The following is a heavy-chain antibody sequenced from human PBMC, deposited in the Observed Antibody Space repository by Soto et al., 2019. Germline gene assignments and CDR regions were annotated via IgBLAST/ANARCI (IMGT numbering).Heavy chain of an antibody. J-gene: IGHJ4*02. D-gene: IGHD5-12*01. Sequence: GGSLRLSCAASGFTFSSYGMHWVRQAPGKGLEWVAVISYDGSNKYYADSVKGRFTISRDNSKNTLYLQMNSLRAEDTAMYYCAKTNIVATYFDYWGQGTLVTVSS. CDR2: ISYDGSNK. CDR1: GFTFSSYG. V-gene: IGHV3-30*18. CDR3: AKTNIVATYFDY.